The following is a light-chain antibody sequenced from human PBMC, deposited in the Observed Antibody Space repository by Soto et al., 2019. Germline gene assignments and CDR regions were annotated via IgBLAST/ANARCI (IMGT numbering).Light chain of an antibody. J-gene: IGLJ3*02. CDR3: CSYAGSSTWV. V-gene: IGLV2-23*01. CDR2: EDS. CDR1: SSDVGSYYL. Sequence: QSALTQPASVSGSPGQSITISCTGTSSDVGSYYLVSWYQQPPGKAPKLMIYEDSKRPSGVSGRFSGSKSGNTASLTISGLQADDEADYYCCSYAGSSTWVFGGGTQLTVL.